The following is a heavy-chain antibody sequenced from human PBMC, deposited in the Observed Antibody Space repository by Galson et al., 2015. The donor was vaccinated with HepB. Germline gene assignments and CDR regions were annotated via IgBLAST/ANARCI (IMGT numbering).Heavy chain of an antibody. CDR2: IWSNGSNK. V-gene: IGHV3-33*01. D-gene: IGHD6-25*01. CDR3: AREMAIAAPASFDL. CDR1: GFTFNRYG. Sequence: SLRLSCAVSGFTFNRYGMHWVRQAPDKGLEWVALIWSNGSNKYYTSSVMGRFTISRDNSKNTLFLQMNSLRAEDTAVYYCAREMAIAAPASFDLWGHGTLVTVSS. J-gene: IGHJ4*01.